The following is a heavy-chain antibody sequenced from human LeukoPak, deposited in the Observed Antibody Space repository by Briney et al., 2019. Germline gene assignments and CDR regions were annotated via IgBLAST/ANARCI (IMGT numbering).Heavy chain of an antibody. CDR3: TRDGGSFCDFXY. CDR2: INTDGRIT. Sequence: GGSLGLSCVASGFSFRNYAIHWVRQAPGKGLEYVSVINTDGRITYYADSVKGRFTISRDNSKNTVYLQMGSLRGEDMAVYYCTRDGGSFCDFXYWGQGALVXXSS. CDR1: GFSFRNYA. J-gene: IGHJ4*02. V-gene: IGHV3-64*02. D-gene: IGHD1-26*01.